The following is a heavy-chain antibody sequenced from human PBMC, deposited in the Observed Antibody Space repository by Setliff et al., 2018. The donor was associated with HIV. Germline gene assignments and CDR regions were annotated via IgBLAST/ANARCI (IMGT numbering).Heavy chain of an antibody. CDR3: ARIGRTPYYYYFMDV. D-gene: IGHD2-15*01. CDR1: GYAFNSYT. CDR2: INPNSDNT. J-gene: IGHJ6*03. Sequence: GASVKVSCKASGYAFNSYTLNWVRQATGRGLEWMGSINPNSDNTAYAQKFQGGLTMTRNTSTGTVYMELSSLRSEDTAVYYCARIGRTPYYYYFMDVWRKGTPVTVS. V-gene: IGHV1-8*01.